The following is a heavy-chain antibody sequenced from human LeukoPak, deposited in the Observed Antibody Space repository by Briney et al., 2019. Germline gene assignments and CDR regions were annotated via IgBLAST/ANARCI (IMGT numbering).Heavy chain of an antibody. CDR3: ARARTGSYYSTFEH. V-gene: IGHV3-30*01. Sequence: GGSLRLSCTTSGVTLSSYAMHWVPQAPAKVLEWVALISYDETNYYYAQSVKGRFSISRDDAKNTLVVQINSLTTEDTGVYYCARARTGSYYSTFEHWGPGTLVSVSS. J-gene: IGHJ1*01. D-gene: IGHD1-26*01. CDR1: GVTLSSYA. CDR2: ISYDETNY.